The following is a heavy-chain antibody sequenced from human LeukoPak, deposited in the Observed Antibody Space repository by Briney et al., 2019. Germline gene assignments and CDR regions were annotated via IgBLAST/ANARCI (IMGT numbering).Heavy chain of an antibody. D-gene: IGHD3-10*01. CDR1: GFTFSSYA. Sequence: PGGSLRLSCAASGFTFSSYAMHWVRQAPGKGLEWVAVISYDGSNKYYADSVKGRFTISRDNSKNTLYLQMNSLRAEDTAVYYCATDLNHYYGSGSYDRFDYWGQGTLVTVSS. CDR3: ATDLNHYYGSGSYDRFDY. CDR2: ISYDGSNK. V-gene: IGHV3-30*04. J-gene: IGHJ4*02.